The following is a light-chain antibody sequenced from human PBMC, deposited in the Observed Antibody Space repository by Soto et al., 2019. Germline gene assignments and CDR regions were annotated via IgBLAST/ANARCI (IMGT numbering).Light chain of an antibody. CDR1: SSNVGSDF. Sequence: VLAQPPSVSGTPGQRVTISSSGISSNVGSDFVYWYQQVPGTAPKLLIYDNDLRPSGVHDRFSGSKSATSAALAISGLRSVDEADDDRARWDDSLRGPVVFGGGT. J-gene: IGLJ2*01. CDR2: DND. CDR3: ARWDDSLRGPVV. V-gene: IGLV1-47*02.